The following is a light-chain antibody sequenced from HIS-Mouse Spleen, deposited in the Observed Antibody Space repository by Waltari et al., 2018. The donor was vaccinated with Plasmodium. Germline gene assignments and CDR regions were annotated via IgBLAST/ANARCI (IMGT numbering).Light chain of an antibody. Sequence: QSALTQPPSASGSPGQSVTISCTGTSSDVGGYNYVSWYQQHPGKAPKHVIYEVSKRPSGVPDGVSWSKAGNTASLTVSGLQGEDEADYYCSSYAGSNNLVFGGGTKLTVL. CDR1: SSDVGGYNY. J-gene: IGLJ2*01. CDR2: EVS. V-gene: IGLV2-8*01. CDR3: SSYAGSNNLV.